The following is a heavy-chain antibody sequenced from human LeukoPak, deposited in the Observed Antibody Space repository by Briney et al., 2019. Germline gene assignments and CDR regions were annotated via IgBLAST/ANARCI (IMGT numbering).Heavy chain of an antibody. V-gene: IGHV3-7*01. CDR2: IKKDGGQK. D-gene: IGHD5-12*01. Sequence: GGSLRLSCAASGFTFSSHWMSRVRQAPGKGLEWVATIKKDGGQKDYGDSVRGRFTVSRDSATSSVYLQMNGLTGEDTAVYFCARGGFFRPYDYWGQGILVTVSS. CDR3: ARGGFFRPYDY. CDR1: GFTFSSHW. J-gene: IGHJ4*01.